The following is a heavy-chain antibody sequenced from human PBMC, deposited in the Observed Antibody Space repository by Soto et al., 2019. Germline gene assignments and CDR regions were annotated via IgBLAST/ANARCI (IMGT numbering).Heavy chain of an antibody. CDR2: IKSKNDGGTA. D-gene: IGHD3-16*01. V-gene: IGHV3-15*01. CDR3: TTGRVMAF. J-gene: IGHJ4*02. CDR1: GFTVSNAW. Sequence: EVQLVESGGGLVEPGGSLRLSCAASGFTVSNAWMSWVRQAPGKGLEWVGRIKSKNDGGTADHAAPVKGRFSISRDDSENPLYLQMNSLKTEDTAVYYCTTGRVMAFGGQGTLVTVSS.